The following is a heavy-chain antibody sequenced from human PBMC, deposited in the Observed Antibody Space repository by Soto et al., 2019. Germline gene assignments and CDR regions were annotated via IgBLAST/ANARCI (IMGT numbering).Heavy chain of an antibody. CDR3: AKDTDYDSSDGYFDY. CDR1: GFTFTSYS. V-gene: IGHV3-30*18. Sequence: GGSLRLSCATSGFTFTSYSMHWVRQAPGKGLEWVAVISYDGSNKYYADSVKGRFTISRDNSKNTLYLQMNSLRAEDTAVYYCAKDTDYDSSDGYFDYWGQGTLVTVSS. J-gene: IGHJ4*02. D-gene: IGHD3-9*01. CDR2: ISYDGSNK.